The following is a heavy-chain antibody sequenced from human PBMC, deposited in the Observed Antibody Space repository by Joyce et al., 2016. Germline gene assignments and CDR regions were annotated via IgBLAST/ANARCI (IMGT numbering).Heavy chain of an antibody. Sequence: QLQLQESGSGLVKPSQTLSLTCAVSGGSFNSGGYSWNWIRQPRGKGLEWIGDVYYSGNTHYNPSLMGRVTISVDTSKNQFALKVGSVTAADTAMYYCARAPRGPGYFDYWGQGTLVTVSS. CDR1: GGSFNSGGYS. CDR3: ARAPRGPGYFDY. V-gene: IGHV4-30-2*01. J-gene: IGHJ4*02. CDR2: VYYSGNT. D-gene: IGHD3-10*01.